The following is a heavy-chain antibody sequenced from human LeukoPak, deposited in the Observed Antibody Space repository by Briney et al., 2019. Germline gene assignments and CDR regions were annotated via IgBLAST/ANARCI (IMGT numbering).Heavy chain of an antibody. D-gene: IGHD6-19*01. J-gene: IGHJ6*02. CDR1: GYTFTSYD. V-gene: IGHV1-8*01. Sequence: ASVKVSCKASGYTFTSYDINWLRQATGQGLEWMGWMNPNSGNTGYAQKFQGRVTMTRNTSISTAYMELSSLRSEDTAVYYCGRGGLNSSGWFQYYYYYYGMDVWGQGTTVTVSS. CDR2: MNPNSGNT. CDR3: GRGGLNSSGWFQYYYYYYGMDV.